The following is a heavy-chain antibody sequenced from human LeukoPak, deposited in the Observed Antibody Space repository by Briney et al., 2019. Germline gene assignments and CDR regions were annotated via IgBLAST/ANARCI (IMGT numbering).Heavy chain of an antibody. Sequence: GGSLRLSCAASGFTFSSYWMSWVHQAPGKGLEWVSAISGSGGSTYYAESVKGRFTISRDNSKNTVYLQMNSLRAEDTAVYCCAKVVSPVRNYDSSGYYLGSYFDYWGQGTLVTVSS. CDR2: ISGSGGST. D-gene: IGHD3-22*01. V-gene: IGHV3-23*01. CDR1: GFTFSSYW. J-gene: IGHJ4*02. CDR3: AKVVSPVRNYDSSGYYLGSYFDY.